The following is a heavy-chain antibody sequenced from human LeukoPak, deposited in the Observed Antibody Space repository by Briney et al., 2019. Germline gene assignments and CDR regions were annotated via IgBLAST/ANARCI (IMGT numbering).Heavy chain of an antibody. CDR1: GGSFSGYY. Sequence: KPSETLSLTCAVYGGSFSGYYWSWIRQPPGKGLEWIGEINHSRSTSYNPSLKSRVTILLDTSKNQFSLNLSSVTAADTAVYYCARHVLVMVRGVIITSYYYYYMDVWGKGTTVTISS. CDR3: ARHVLVMVRGVIITSYYYYYMDV. V-gene: IGHV4-34*01. D-gene: IGHD3-10*01. J-gene: IGHJ6*03. CDR2: INHSRST.